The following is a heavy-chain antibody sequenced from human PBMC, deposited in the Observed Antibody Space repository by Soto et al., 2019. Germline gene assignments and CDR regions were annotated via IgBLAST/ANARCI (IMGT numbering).Heavy chain of an antibody. CDR2: IKSKTDGGTT. CDR1: VFTFSNAW. CDR3: TTQAYYYGSGSYYSYYFDY. D-gene: IGHD3-10*01. Sequence: PGGSLRLSCAASVFTFSNAWMSWVRQAPGKGLEWVGRIKSKTDGGTTDYAAPVKGRFTISRDDSKNTLYLQMNSLKTEDTAVYYCTTQAYYYGSGSYYSYYFDYWGQGTLVTVSS. J-gene: IGHJ4*02. V-gene: IGHV3-15*01.